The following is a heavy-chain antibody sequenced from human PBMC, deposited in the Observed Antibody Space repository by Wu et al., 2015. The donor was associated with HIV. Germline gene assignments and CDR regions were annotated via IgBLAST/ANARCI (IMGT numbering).Heavy chain of an antibody. V-gene: IGHV1-8*01. J-gene: IGHJ3*02. Sequence: QVQLVQSGAEVKKPGASVKVSCKASGYTFPDYDINWVRQATGQGLEWMGWMNPNSGNTGYARKFQGRVTITSNTSITTAYMELSSLTSEDTAVYYCARNYYYGSGSYYSDAFDIWGQGTMVTVSS. CDR3: ARNYYYGSGSYYSDAFDI. CDR1: GYTFPDYD. CDR2: MNPNSGNT. D-gene: IGHD3-10*01.